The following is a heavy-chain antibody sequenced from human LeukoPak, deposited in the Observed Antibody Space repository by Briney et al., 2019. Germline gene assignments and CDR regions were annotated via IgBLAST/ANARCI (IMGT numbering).Heavy chain of an antibody. CDR3: ARDSVTYYYDSSGYGAYYMDV. CDR1: GLTFSSYS. V-gene: IGHV3-21*01. CDR2: ISSSSSYI. Sequence: GGSLRLSCAASGLTFSSYSMNWVRQAPGKGLECVSSISSSSSYIYYADSVKGRFTISRDNSKNTLYLQMNSLRAEDTAVYYCARDSVTYYYDSSGYGAYYMDVWGKGTTVTISS. D-gene: IGHD3-22*01. J-gene: IGHJ6*03.